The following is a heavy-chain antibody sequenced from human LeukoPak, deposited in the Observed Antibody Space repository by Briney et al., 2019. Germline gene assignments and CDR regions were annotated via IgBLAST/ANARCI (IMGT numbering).Heavy chain of an antibody. Sequence: GASVKVSCKASGGTFSSYAISWVRQAPGQGLEWMGGIIPIFGTANYAQKFQGRVTITADESTSAAYMELSSLRSEDTAVYYCARDHLYCSSTSCYHTTLFYYYMDVWSKGTTVTVSS. J-gene: IGHJ6*03. D-gene: IGHD2-2*01. V-gene: IGHV1-69*13. CDR1: GGTFSSYA. CDR2: IIPIFGTA. CDR3: ARDHLYCSSTSCYHTTLFYYYMDV.